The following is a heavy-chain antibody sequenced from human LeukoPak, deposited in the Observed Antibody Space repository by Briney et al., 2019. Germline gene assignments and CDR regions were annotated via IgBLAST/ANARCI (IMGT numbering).Heavy chain of an antibody. CDR2: INPNSGGT. J-gene: IGHJ4*02. Sequence: ASVKVSCKASGYTFTGYYMHWVRQAPGQGLEWMGWINPNSGGTNYAQKFQGRVTMTRDTSISTAYMELSRLRSDDTAVYYCARDLFLWFGVSRPPPFGYWGQGTLVTVSS. V-gene: IGHV1-2*02. CDR3: ARDLFLWFGVSRPPPFGY. D-gene: IGHD3-10*01. CDR1: GYTFTGYY.